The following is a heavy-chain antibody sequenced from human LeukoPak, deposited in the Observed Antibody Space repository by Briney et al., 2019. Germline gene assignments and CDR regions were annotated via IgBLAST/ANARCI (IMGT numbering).Heavy chain of an antibody. CDR1: GGTFSSYA. V-gene: IGHV1-69*04. Sequence: GASVKVSCKASGGTFSSYAISGVRQAPGQGLEWMGRIIPILGIANYAQKFQGRVTITADKSTSTAYMELRSLRSEDTAVYYCARGEGPVKQWLAYYYYGMDVWGQGTTVTVSS. CDR3: ARGEGPVKQWLAYYYYGMDV. D-gene: IGHD6-19*01. J-gene: IGHJ6*02. CDR2: IIPILGIA.